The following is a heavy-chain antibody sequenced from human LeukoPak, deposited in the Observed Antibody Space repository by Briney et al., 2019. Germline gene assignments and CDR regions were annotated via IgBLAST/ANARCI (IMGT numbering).Heavy chain of an antibody. J-gene: IGHJ5*01. CDR2: INHSGSI. D-gene: IGHD7-27*01. CDR3: AKGVWAPRFDS. CDR1: GASFSYDY. Sequence: SETLSLTCAVYGASFSYDYWSWIRQAPGKGLEWIGEINHSGSITYNPSLKSRVTISAEKSKSQFSLRLTSVTAADTAVYYCAKGVWAPRFDSWGQGALVTVSS. V-gene: IGHV4-34*01.